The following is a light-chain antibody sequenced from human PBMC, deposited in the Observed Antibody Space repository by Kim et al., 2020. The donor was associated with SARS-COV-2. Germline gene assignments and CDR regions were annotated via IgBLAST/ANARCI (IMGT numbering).Light chain of an antibody. CDR3: QQLNSCTLF. CDR2: AAS. J-gene: IGKJ4*01. V-gene: IGKV1-9*01. Sequence: ASVGVKVTSTCRDREGIDNYIGWYRQKSGKAPKQLIYAASILESEVPSRFSGNGSGTEFTLTINSLQTEDFATCCCQQLNSCTLFFDGGTKVDIK. CDR1: EGIDNY.